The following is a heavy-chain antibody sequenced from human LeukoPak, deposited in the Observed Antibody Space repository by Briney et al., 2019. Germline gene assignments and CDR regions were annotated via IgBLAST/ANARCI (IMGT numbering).Heavy chain of an antibody. D-gene: IGHD3-9*01. CDR1: GGSISSGSYY. J-gene: IGHJ4*02. CDR3: ARGSHRDWFDY. V-gene: IGHV4-61*02. Sequence: SQTLSLTCTVSGGSISSGSYYWSWIRQPAGKGLEWIGRIYTSGSTKYTPSLKSRVTISVDTSKNQFSLKLSSVTAADTAVYYCARGSHRDWFDYWGQGTLVTVSS. CDR2: IYTSGST.